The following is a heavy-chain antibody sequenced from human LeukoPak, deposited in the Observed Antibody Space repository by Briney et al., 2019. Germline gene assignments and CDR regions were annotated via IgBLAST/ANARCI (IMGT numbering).Heavy chain of an antibody. CDR3: AKKMIVAIKXXSRA. D-gene: IGHD3-22*01. Sequence: GGSLRLSCVASGFTFSNYDLSWVRQAPGKGLEWVSGISASGDSTYYADSVKGRFTISRDNFKNTVYLQMNSLRAEYTAVYYCAKKMIVAIKXXSRARGQGTLVTVSS. CDR1: GFTFSNYD. V-gene: IGHV3-23*01. CDR2: ISASGDST. J-gene: IGHJ4*02.